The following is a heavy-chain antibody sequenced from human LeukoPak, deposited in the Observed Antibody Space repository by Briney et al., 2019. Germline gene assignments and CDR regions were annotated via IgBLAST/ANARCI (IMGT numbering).Heavy chain of an antibody. V-gene: IGHV1-2*02. CDR2: INPNSGGT. CDR3: ARATSTAATDGRDSY. Sequence: ASVKVSCKASGYTFTGYHMHWVRQAPGQGLEWMGWINPNSGGTNYAQKFQGRVTMTRDTSISTAYMELSRLRSDDTAVYYCARATSTAATDGRDSYWGQGTLVTVSS. J-gene: IGHJ4*02. D-gene: IGHD2-15*01. CDR1: GYTFTGYH.